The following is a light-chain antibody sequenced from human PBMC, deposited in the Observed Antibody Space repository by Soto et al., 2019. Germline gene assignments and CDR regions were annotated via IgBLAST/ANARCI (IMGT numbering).Light chain of an antibody. V-gene: IGKV3-15*01. J-gene: IGKJ5*01. CDR1: QSVSIN. Sequence: VVMTQSPATLSVSPGERATLSCRASQSVSINLAWYQQKPGQAPRLLIYGASTRATGIPARFSGSGSGTEFTLTISSLQSEDFAVYYCQQYNNWPRTFGQGTRLEIK. CDR3: QQYNNWPRT. CDR2: GAS.